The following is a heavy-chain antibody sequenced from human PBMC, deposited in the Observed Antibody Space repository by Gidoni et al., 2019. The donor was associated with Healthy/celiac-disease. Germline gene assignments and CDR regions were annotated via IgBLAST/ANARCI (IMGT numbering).Heavy chain of an antibody. J-gene: IGHJ3*02. CDR1: GFTFSSYA. CDR3: AKDLWYQLPEWCAFDI. D-gene: IGHD2-2*01. CDR2: ISGSGGST. V-gene: IGHV3-23*04. Sequence: EVQLVESGGGLVQPGGSLRLSWAASGFTFSSYAMNWVRQAPGKGLGWVSAISGSGGSTYSADSVNGRFTISRDNSKNTLYLQMNSLRAEDTAVYYCAKDLWYQLPEWCAFDIWGQGTMVTVSS.